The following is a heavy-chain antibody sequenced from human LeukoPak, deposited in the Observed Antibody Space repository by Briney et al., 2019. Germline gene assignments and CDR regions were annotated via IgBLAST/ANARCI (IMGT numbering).Heavy chain of an antibody. CDR3: ARASLTAMVLFGDV. CDR2: ISAYNGNT. CDR1: GYTFTSYG. V-gene: IGHV1-18*01. Sequence: ASVKVSCKASGYTFTSYGISGVRQAPGQGREGMGWISAYNGNTNYAQKLQGRVPMTTDTSTSKAYMELRSLRSDDTAVYYCARASLTAMVLFGDVWGKGTTVTVSS. D-gene: IGHD5-18*01. J-gene: IGHJ6*04.